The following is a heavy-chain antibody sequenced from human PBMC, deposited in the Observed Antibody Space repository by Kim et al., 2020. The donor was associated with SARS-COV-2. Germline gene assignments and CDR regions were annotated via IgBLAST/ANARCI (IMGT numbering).Heavy chain of an antibody. V-gene: IGHV5-51*01. Sequence: GESLKISCKGSGYSFTSYWNGWVRQMPGKGLEWMGIIYPGDSDTRYSPSFQGQVTISADKSISTAYLQWSSLKASDTAMYYCARLGYFYGNGMDVWGQGTAVTVSS. J-gene: IGHJ6*02. D-gene: IGHD1-1*01. CDR3: ARLGYFYGNGMDV. CDR1: GYSFTSYW. CDR2: IYPGDSDT.